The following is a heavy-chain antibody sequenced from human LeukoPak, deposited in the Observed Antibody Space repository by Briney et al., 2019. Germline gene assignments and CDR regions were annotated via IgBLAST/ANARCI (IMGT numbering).Heavy chain of an antibody. CDR1: GGTFSSYA. Sequence: GSSVKVSCKASGGTFSSYAISWVRQAPGQGLEWMGGIIPILGTANYAQKFQGRVTITADESTSTAYMELSSLRSEDTAVYYCARSVRGVIPFDYWGQGTLVTVSS. CDR3: ARSVRGVIPFDY. V-gene: IGHV1-69*01. J-gene: IGHJ4*02. CDR2: IIPILGTA. D-gene: IGHD3-10*01.